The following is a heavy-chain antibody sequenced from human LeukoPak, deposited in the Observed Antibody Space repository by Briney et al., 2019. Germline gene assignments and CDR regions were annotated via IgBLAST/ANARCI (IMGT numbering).Heavy chain of an antibody. V-gene: IGHV3-7*01. J-gene: IGHJ6*03. D-gene: IGHD3-9*01. CDR1: EFTFSHHW. CDR2: IKQDGSET. Sequence: GGSLRLSCAASEFTFSHHWMTWVRQAPGKGLELVANIKQDGSETYYVDSVKGRFTISRDNAKNSLDMQMNSLRVGDTVVYYCARGPILRHFDYYMDVWGKGTTVIISS. CDR3: ARGPILRHFDYYMDV.